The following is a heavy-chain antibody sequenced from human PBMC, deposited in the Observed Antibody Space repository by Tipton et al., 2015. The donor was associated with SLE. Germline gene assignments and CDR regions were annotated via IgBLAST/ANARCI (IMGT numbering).Heavy chain of an antibody. CDR1: GFSFNTYG. J-gene: IGHJ3*01. CDR3: AKPLDPTFCAGNCYPLGGFDL. D-gene: IGHD2-21*01. V-gene: IGHV3-23*01. Sequence: SLRLSCSPSGFSFNTYGMALVRQPPGKGLEWVSTIRNGGGKSDGKKYYADSVKGRFTNSRDKSKDMLYLQMDSLRAEDTAVYYCAKPLDPTFCAGNCYPLGGFDLWGQGTLVTVPS. CDR2: IRNGGGKSDGKK.